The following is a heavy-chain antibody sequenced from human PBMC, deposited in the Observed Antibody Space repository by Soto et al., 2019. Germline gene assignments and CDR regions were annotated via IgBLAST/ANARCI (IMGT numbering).Heavy chain of an antibody. D-gene: IGHD5-18*01. Sequence: QLQLQESGPGLVKPSETLSLTCTVSGGSISSSSYYWGWIRQPPGKGLEWIGSIYYSGSTYYNPSLKARVTQALPTSKHNFPRTPRSVTAPPPTAADSARHPCYGLSYYAYWRQGTLVTVSS. CDR3: ARHPCYGLSYYAY. CDR2: IYYSGST. V-gene: IGHV4-39*01. CDR1: GGSISSSSYY. J-gene: IGHJ4*02.